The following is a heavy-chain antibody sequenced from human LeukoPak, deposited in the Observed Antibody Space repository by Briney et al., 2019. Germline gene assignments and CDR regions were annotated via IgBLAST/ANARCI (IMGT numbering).Heavy chain of an antibody. CDR3: ARVIGRIQLWPTFDY. CDR2: ISAYNGNT. V-gene: IGHV1-18*01. J-gene: IGHJ4*02. CDR1: GYTFTSYG. Sequence: ASVKVSCKASGYTFTSYGISWVRQAPGQGLEWMGWISAYNGNTNYAQKLQGRVTMTTDTSTSTAYMELRSLRSDDTAVYYCARVIGRIQLWPTFDYWGQGTLVTVSS. D-gene: IGHD5-18*01.